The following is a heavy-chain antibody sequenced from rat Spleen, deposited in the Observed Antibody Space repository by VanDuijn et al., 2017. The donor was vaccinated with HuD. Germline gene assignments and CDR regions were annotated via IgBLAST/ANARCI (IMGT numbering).Heavy chain of an antibody. J-gene: IGHJ2*01. Sequence: EVQLVESGGGLVQPGRSLEVSCAASGFTFNNYDMAWVRQAPTRGLEWVASISPSGRGTYYRDSVKGRFTISRDNAKSTLSLQMDSLRSEDTATYYCARRHYGYTDYFDYWGQGVMVTVSS. D-gene: IGHD1-9*01. CDR3: ARRHYGYTDYFDY. V-gene: IGHV5S23*01. CDR2: ISPSGRGT. CDR1: GFTFNNYD.